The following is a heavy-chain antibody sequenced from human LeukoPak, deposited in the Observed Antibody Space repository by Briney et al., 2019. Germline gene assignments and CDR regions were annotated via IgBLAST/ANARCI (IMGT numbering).Heavy chain of an antibody. CDR2: IYYSGST. J-gene: IGHJ4*02. Sequence: PSETLSLTCTVSGGSISSYNWSWIRQPPGKGLEWIGYIYYSGSTNYNPSLKSRVTISLDTSKNQFSLKLSSVTAADTAVYYCARSGSYAAAGDYWGQGTLVTVSS. CDR3: ARSGSYAAAGDY. D-gene: IGHD2-15*01. V-gene: IGHV4-59*08. CDR1: GGSISSYN.